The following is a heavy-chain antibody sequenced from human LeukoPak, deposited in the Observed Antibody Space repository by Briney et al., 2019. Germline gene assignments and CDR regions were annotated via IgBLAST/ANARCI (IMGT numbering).Heavy chain of an antibody. J-gene: IGHJ4*02. CDR1: GYSFTSYW. Sequence: GESLKISCKGSGYSFTSYWIGWVRPISGKGPGWMGIIYSVDSDTRYSPSFQGQVTISANKSISTAYLQWSSLKASDTAMYYCARRRDGYNADYWGQGTLVTVSS. V-gene: IGHV5-51*01. D-gene: IGHD5-24*01. CDR3: ARRRDGYNADY. CDR2: IYSVDSDT.